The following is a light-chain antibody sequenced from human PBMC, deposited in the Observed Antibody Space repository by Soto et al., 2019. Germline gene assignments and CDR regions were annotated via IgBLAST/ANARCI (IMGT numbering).Light chain of an antibody. CDR2: GAS. CDR3: QKYDRAPFT. CDR1: QSVSSK. V-gene: IGKV3-15*01. Sequence: EIVMTQSPATLSVSPGERATLSCRASQSVSSKLAWYQQKPGQAPRLLIYGASTRATGIPARFSGSGSGTEFTLTISSLQSEDFATYYCQKYDRAPFTFGPGTKVDIK. J-gene: IGKJ3*01.